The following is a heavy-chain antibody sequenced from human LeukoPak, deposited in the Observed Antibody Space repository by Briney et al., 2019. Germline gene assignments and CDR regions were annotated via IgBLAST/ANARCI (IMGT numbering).Heavy chain of an antibody. J-gene: IGHJ6*03. Sequence: PGGSLRLSCAASGFTFSSYSMNWVRQAPGKGLEGVSYISSSSSTIYYADSVKGRFTISRDNAKNSLYLQMNSLRAEDTTVYYCARGGSQYYYYYMDVWGKGTTVTVSS. V-gene: IGHV3-48*01. CDR1: GFTFSSYS. CDR3: ARGGSQYYYYYMDV. CDR2: ISSSSSTI. D-gene: IGHD1-1*01.